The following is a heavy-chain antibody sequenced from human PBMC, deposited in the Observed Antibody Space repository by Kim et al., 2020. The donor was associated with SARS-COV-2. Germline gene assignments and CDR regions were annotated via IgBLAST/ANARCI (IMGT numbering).Heavy chain of an antibody. CDR2: INPNSGGT. J-gene: IGHJ4*02. CDR3: ARGKVTVTRWYYFDY. D-gene: IGHD4-17*01. Sequence: ASVKVSCKASGYTFTGYYMHWVRQAPGQGLEWMGWINPNSGGTNYAQKFQGRVTMTRDTSISTAYMELSRLRSDDTAVYYCARGKVTVTRWYYFDYWGQGTLVTVSS. V-gene: IGHV1-2*02. CDR1: GYTFTGYY.